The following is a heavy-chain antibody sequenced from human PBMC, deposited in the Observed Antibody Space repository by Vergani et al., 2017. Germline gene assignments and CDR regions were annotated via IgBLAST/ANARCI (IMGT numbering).Heavy chain of an antibody. J-gene: IGHJ4*02. V-gene: IGHV4-4*03. CDR1: GGSISGTNW. CDR2: IYHSGST. Sequence: QVQLQESGPGLVKPPGTLSLTCAVSGGSISGTNWWSWVRQSPGKGLEWIGEIYHSGSTNYNPSLKSRVTISVDKSKNQFSLKLSSVTAADTAVYYCARSGGGQIRGPFDYWGQGGLVTVSS. CDR3: ARSGGGQIRGPFDY. D-gene: IGHD3-10*01.